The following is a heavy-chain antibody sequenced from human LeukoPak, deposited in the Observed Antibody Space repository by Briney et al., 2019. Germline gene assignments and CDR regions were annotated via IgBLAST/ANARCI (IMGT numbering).Heavy chain of an antibody. V-gene: IGHV4-59*01. Sequence: SETLSLTCTVSGCSISSYYWIWIRQPPGKGLEWIGYIYYSGSTNYNPSLKSRVTISVDTSKNQFSLKLSSVTAADTAVYYCARGARYYYDSSGYYVKYDAFDIWGQGTMVTVSS. CDR2: IYYSGST. D-gene: IGHD3-22*01. J-gene: IGHJ3*02. CDR1: GCSISSYY. CDR3: ARGARYYYDSSGYYVKYDAFDI.